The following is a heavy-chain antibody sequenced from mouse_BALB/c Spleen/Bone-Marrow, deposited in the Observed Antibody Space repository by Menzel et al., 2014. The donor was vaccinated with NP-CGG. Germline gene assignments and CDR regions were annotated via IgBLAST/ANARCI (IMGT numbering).Heavy chain of an antibody. CDR2: ITKGGGST. V-gene: IGHV5-12*02. CDR3: ARQLAYAMDY. Sequence: EVQLVESGGGLVQPGGSLKLSCATSGFTSSDYYMYWVRQTPEKRLEWVAYITKGGGSTYYPDIVKGRFTISRDNAKNTLYLQMSRLKSEDTAMYYCARQLAYAMDYWGQGTSVTVSS. CDR1: GFTSSDYY. J-gene: IGHJ4*01. D-gene: IGHD4-1*01.